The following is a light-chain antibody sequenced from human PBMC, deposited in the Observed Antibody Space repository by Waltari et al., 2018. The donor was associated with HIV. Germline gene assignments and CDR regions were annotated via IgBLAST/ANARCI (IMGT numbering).Light chain of an antibody. CDR3: QQRGTWPLVT. CDR1: QSVSRH. J-gene: IGKJ4*01. CDR2: ETS. V-gene: IGKV3-11*01. Sequence: EIALTQSPATLYVSPGDRAVLSCRASQSVSRHLAWYQQKSGQGPRLLIYETSTRAAGTPGRFNGSGSGTDFVLTITDVEPGDVAVYYCQQRGTWPLVTFGGGTKVE.